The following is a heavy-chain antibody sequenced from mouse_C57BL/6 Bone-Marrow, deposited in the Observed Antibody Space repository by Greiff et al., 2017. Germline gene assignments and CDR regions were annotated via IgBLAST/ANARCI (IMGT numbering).Heavy chain of an antibody. CDR2: IDPSDSYT. CDR3: ARGGNYV. CDR1: GYTFTSYW. D-gene: IGHD2-1*01. V-gene: IGHV1-50*01. Sequence: QVQLQQPGAELVKPGASVKLSCKASGYTFTSYWMQWVKQRPGQGLEWIGEIDPSDSYTNYNQKFKGKATLTVDTSSSTAYMQRSSLTSEDSAVYYCARGGNYVWGQGTLVTVSA. J-gene: IGHJ3*01.